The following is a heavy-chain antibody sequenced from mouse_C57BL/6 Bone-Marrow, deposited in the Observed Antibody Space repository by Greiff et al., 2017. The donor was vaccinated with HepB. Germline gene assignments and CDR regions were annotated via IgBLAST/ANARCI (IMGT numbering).Heavy chain of an antibody. Sequence: GGGLVQPKGSLKLSCAASGFSFNTYAMNWVRQAPGKGLEWVARIRSKSNNYATYYADSVKDRFTISRDDSESMLYLQMNNLKTEDTAMYYCVRRSYYYGSSLYFDYWGQGTTLTVSS. CDR1: GFSFNTYA. CDR2: IRSKSNNYAT. V-gene: IGHV10-1*01. J-gene: IGHJ2*01. D-gene: IGHD1-1*01. CDR3: VRRSYYYGSSLYFDY.